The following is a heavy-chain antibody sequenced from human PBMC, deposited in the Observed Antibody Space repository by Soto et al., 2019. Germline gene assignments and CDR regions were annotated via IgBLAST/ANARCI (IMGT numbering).Heavy chain of an antibody. CDR2: ISSSSSYI. D-gene: IGHD2-21*01. Sequence: EVQLVESGGGLVKPGGSLRLSCAASGFTFSSYSMNWVRQAPGKGLEWVSSISSSSSYIYYADSVKGRFTISRDNAKNSLYRQTNSLRAEDTAVYYCAGGNSRPISPMDVWGKGTTVTVSS. CDR3: AGGNSRPISPMDV. J-gene: IGHJ6*03. CDR1: GFTFSSYS. V-gene: IGHV3-21*01.